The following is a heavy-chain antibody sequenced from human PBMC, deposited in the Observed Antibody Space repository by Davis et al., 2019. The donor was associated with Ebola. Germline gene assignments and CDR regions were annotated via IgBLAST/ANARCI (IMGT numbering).Heavy chain of an antibody. Sequence: GGSLRLSCAVSGFIFSTYGMSWVRQAPGTGLEWVSTITGSGVSTYYADSVKGRFTVSRDNSKNTPYLQMSSLRAGDTAVYYGARDVVYYDFWSGYYISYYGMDVWGQGTTVTVSS. CDR3: ARDVVYYDFWSGYYISYYGMDV. CDR1: GFIFSTYG. D-gene: IGHD3-3*01. CDR2: ITGSGVST. J-gene: IGHJ6*02. V-gene: IGHV3-23*01.